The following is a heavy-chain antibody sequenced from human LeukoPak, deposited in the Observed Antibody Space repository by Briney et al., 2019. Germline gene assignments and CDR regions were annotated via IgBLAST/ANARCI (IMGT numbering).Heavy chain of an antibody. D-gene: IGHD1-1*01. J-gene: IGHJ3*01. CDR2: INRSGTT. V-gene: IGHV4-34*01. Sequence: SETLSLTCTVSGGSISSYYWSWIRQTPGKGLEWIGEINRSGTTNYNPSLKSRVTLSVDTSKSQVSLRLRFVTAADTAIFYCARGRFGNPLQLQPRRPFDLWGQGTVVIIS. CDR3: ARGRFGNPLQLQPRRPFDL. CDR1: GGSISSYY.